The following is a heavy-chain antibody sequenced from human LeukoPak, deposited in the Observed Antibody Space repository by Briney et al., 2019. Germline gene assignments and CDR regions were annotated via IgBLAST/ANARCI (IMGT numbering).Heavy chain of an antibody. Sequence: GGSLRLSCAASGFTVSSNYMSWVRQAPGKGLEWVSVIYSGGSTYYADSVKGRFTISRDNSKDTLYLQMSSLRAEDTAVYYCARDRVTMVRGVTLEYYFDYWDQGTLVTVSS. J-gene: IGHJ4*02. CDR3: ARDRVTMVRGVTLEYYFDY. D-gene: IGHD3-10*01. CDR2: IYSGGST. CDR1: GFTVSSNY. V-gene: IGHV3-53*01.